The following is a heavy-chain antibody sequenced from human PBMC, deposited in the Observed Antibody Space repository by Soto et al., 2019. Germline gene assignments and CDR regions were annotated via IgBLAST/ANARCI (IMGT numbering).Heavy chain of an antibody. D-gene: IGHD1-1*01. CDR3: ARRYGYSFDY. Sequence: SETLSRTCTDSGGSISSNYWSWIRQPPGKGLEWIGYIYYSGSTNYNPSLKSRVTISVDTSKNQFSLKLSSVTAADTAVYYCARRYGYSFDYWGQGTLVTVSS. V-gene: IGHV4-59*08. J-gene: IGHJ4*02. CDR2: IYYSGST. CDR1: GGSISSNY.